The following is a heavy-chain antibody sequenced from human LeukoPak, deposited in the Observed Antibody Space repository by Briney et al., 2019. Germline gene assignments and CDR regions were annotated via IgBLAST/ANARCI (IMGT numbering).Heavy chain of an antibody. CDR1: GFTFSRYG. Sequence: VESGGGLVKPGGSLRLSCAASGFTFSRYGMHWVRQAPGKGLEWVAVISYDGSNKYYADSVKGRFTISRDNSKNTLYLQMDSLRAEDTAVYYCARSITSSSWYADAFDIWGQGTMVTVSS. CDR2: ISYDGSNK. D-gene: IGHD6-13*01. V-gene: IGHV3-30*03. J-gene: IGHJ3*02. CDR3: ARSITSSSWYADAFDI.